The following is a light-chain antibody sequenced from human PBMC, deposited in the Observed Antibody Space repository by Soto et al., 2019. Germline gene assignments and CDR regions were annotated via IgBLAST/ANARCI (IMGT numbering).Light chain of an antibody. Sequence: QSALTQPRSVSGSPGQSVTISCTGTSSDVGGYNYVSWYQQHPGKVPKLMIYDVIKRPSGVPDRFSGSRSGNTASLTISGLQAEDEADYYCCSYAGSYIYLAFGGGTKLTVL. CDR3: CSYAGSYIYLA. CDR1: SSDVGGYNY. V-gene: IGLV2-11*01. CDR2: DVI. J-gene: IGLJ2*01.